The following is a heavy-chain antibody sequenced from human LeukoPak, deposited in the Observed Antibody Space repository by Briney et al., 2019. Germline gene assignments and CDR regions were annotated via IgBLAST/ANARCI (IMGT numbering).Heavy chain of an antibody. CDR2: IKQDGSEK. V-gene: IGHV3-7*01. CDR3: AREVNYYDSSGYSFTYWYFDL. CDR1: GFTFSRYW. Sequence: GGSLRLSCTASGFTFSRYWMSWVRQAPGKGLEWVANIKQDGSEKNYVDSVKGRFTISRDNAKTSLYLHMNSLRAEDTAVYFCAREVNYYDSSGYSFTYWYFDLWGRATLVTVSS. J-gene: IGHJ2*01. D-gene: IGHD3-22*01.